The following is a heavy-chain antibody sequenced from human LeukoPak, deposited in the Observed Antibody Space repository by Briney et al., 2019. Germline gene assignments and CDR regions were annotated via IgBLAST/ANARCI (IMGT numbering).Heavy chain of an antibody. CDR3: ASQVVVAATVAFDI. Sequence: GGSLRLSCAASGFTVSSNYMSWVRQAPGKGLEWVSVIYSGGSTYYADSAKGRFTISRDNSKNTLYLQMNSLRAEDTAVYYCASQVVVAATVAFDIWGQGTMVTVSS. CDR2: IYSGGST. J-gene: IGHJ3*02. V-gene: IGHV3-53*01. CDR1: GFTVSSNY. D-gene: IGHD2-15*01.